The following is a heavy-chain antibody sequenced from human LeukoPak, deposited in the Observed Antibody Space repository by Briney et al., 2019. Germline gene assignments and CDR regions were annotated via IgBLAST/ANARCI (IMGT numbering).Heavy chain of an antibody. CDR1: GFTFSSYF. CDR2: ISSSRSTI. V-gene: IGHV3-48*02. Sequence: GGSLRLSCAASGFTFSSYFMNWVRQAPGKGLEWVSYISSSRSTIYYADSVKGRFTISRDNAKNSLYLQMNSLRDEDTAVYCCVRGWGTYFDYWGQGTLVTVSS. J-gene: IGHJ4*02. D-gene: IGHD3-16*01. CDR3: VRGWGTYFDY.